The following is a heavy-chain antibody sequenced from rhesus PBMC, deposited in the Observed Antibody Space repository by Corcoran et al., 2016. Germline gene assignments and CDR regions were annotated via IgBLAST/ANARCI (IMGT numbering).Heavy chain of an antibody. V-gene: IGHV4-99*02. CDR3: ARGTWIQIPDY. CDR1: GYSISSGYY. Sequence: QVQLQESGPGLVKPSETLSLTCAVSGYSISSGYYWGWIRQPPGEGREYIGYISGSSGSTYYNPSLKSRVTISKDTSKNQFSLKLSSVTAADTAVYYCARGTWIQIPDYWGQGVLVTVSS. D-gene: IGHD5-12*01. J-gene: IGHJ4*01. CDR2: ISGSSGST.